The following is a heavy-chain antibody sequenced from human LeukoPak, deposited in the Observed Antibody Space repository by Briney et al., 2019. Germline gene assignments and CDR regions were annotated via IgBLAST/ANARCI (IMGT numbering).Heavy chain of an antibody. V-gene: IGHV3-74*01. Sequence: GGSLRLSCAASGFTFTTYWMHWVRQAPGKGLVWVSHINSDGSTTSYADSVKGRFTISRDNAKNTLYLQMNSLRAEETAVYYCARDAVDTANAVWGQGTTVTVSS. J-gene: IGHJ6*02. CDR1: GFTFTTYW. CDR2: INSDGSTT. CDR3: ARDAVDTANAV. D-gene: IGHD5-18*01.